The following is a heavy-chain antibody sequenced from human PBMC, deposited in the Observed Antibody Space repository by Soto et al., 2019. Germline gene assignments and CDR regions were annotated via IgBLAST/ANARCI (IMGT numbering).Heavy chain of an antibody. CDR2: ISSSTGYT. CDR3: ARDGSGSYYYGMDV. J-gene: IGHJ6*02. V-gene: IGHV3-11*06. Sequence: QVQLVESGGGLVKPGGSLRLSCAASGFTFSDYYMSWIRQAPGKGREWDSYISSSTGYTNYADSVKGRFTMSRDNAKHSLYLQMNSLRGDDTAVYYCARDGSGSYYYGMDVGGQGTTVTVSS. CDR1: GFTFSDYY. D-gene: IGHD3-10*01.